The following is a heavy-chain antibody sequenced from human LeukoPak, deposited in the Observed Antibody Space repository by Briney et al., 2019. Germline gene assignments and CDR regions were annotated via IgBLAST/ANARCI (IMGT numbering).Heavy chain of an antibody. CDR2: ISWNSGTI. CDR3: ARAYRDRSLAGKKEFFQH. Sequence: GRSLRLSCAASGFTFYNYAMNWARQVPGKGLEWISLISWNSGTIVYADSVKGRFTISRDNANNFLYLQMNSLRAEDTALYYCARAYRDRSLAGKKEFFQHWGQGTLVTVSS. CDR1: GFTFYNYA. J-gene: IGHJ1*01. V-gene: IGHV3-9*01. D-gene: IGHD6-19*01.